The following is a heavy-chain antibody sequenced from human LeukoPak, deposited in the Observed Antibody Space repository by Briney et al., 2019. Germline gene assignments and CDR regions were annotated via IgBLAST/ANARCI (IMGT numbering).Heavy chain of an antibody. CDR3: ARDRRGSRRIFDGYDY. CDR1: GFTFSSYA. D-gene: IGHD6-13*01. CDR2: ISYDGSNK. Sequence: PGGSLRLSCAASGFTFSSYAMHWVRQAPGKGLEWVAVISYDGSNKYYADSVKGRFTISRDNSKNTLYLQMNSLRSDDTAVYYCARDRRGSRRIFDGYDYWGQGTLVTVSS. J-gene: IGHJ4*02. V-gene: IGHV3-30-3*01.